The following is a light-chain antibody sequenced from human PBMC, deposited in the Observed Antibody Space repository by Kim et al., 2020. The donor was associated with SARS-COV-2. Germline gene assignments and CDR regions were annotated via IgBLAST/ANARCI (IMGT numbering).Light chain of an antibody. CDR3: QQDYNLPLT. CDR2: GAS. CDR1: HSVSCPY. V-gene: IGKV3D-7*01. Sequence: PGGRGTHYCWAIHSVSCPYLTWYQQEPGEAPRLLIYGASTRATGIPARFSGSGSGTDFTLTISSLQPEDFAVYYCQQDYNLPLTFGGGTKLEI. J-gene: IGKJ4*01.